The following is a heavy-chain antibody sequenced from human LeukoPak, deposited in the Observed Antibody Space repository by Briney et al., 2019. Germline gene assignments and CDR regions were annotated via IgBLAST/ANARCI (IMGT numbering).Heavy chain of an antibody. CDR1: GYTFTGYY. Sequence: GASVKVSCKASGYTFTGYYMHWVRQAPGQGLEWMGWINPNSGGTNYAQKFQGRVTMTRDTSISTAYMELSRLRFDDTAVYYCARRGKIRGYSYYNWFDPWGQGTLVTVSS. D-gene: IGHD5-18*01. J-gene: IGHJ5*02. CDR2: INPNSGGT. CDR3: ARRGKIRGYSYYNWFDP. V-gene: IGHV1-2*02.